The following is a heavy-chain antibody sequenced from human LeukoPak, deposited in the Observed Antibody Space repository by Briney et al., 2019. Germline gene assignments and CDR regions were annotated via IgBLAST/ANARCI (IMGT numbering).Heavy chain of an antibody. CDR1: GYTFTSYG. J-gene: IGHJ5*02. CDR3: ARAMGDSGGWYLAWFDP. V-gene: IGHV1-18*01. D-gene: IGHD6-19*01. CDR2: ISAYNGNT. Sequence: ASVKVSCKASGYTFTSYGISWVRQAPGQGLEWMGWISAYNGNTNYAQKLQGRVTMTTDTSTSTAYMELRSLRSDDTAVYYCARAMGDSGGWYLAWFDPWGQGTLVTVSS.